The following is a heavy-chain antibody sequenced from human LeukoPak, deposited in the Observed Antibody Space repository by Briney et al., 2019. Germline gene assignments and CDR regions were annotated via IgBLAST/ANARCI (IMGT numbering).Heavy chain of an antibody. V-gene: IGHV3-7*01. D-gene: IGHD1-1*01. Sequence: GGSLRLSCAAPGFSFSSNWMGWVRQAPGKGLEWVAHIKRDGSQKYYLDSVKGRFTITRDNAKNSLYLQMNSLRVEDTAVYYCARLGLEVGGPNWFDPWGQGTLVTVSS. CDR1: GFSFSSNW. CDR2: IKRDGSQK. J-gene: IGHJ5*02. CDR3: ARLGLEVGGPNWFDP.